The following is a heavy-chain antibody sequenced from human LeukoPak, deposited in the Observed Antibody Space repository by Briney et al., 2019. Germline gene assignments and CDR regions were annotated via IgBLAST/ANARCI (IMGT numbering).Heavy chain of an antibody. J-gene: IGHJ5*02. CDR1: GFTFSSYG. CDR2: IRYDGSNK. V-gene: IGHV3-30*02. CDR3: AKVGGYGEWVVWFDP. D-gene: IGHD4-17*01. Sequence: PGGSLRLSCAASGFTFSSYGMHWVRQAPGKGLEWVAFIRYDGSNKYYADSVKGRFTISRDNSKNTLYLQMNSLRAEDTAVYYCAKVGGYGEWVVWFDPWGQGTLVTVSS.